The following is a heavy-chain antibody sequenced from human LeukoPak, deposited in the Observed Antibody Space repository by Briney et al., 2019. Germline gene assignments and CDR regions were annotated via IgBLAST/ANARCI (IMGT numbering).Heavy chain of an antibody. CDR1: GFTFSSYG. D-gene: IGHD2-15*01. V-gene: IGHV3-33*01. CDR3: ARDGGYCSGGSCYPLDYFDY. J-gene: IGHJ4*02. CDR2: IWYDGSNK. Sequence: GRSLRLSCGASGFTFSSYGMHWVRQAPGKGLEWVAVIWYDGSNKYYADSVKGRFTISRDNSKNTLYLQMNSLRAEDTAVYYCARDGGYCSGGSCYPLDYFDYWGQGTLVTVSS.